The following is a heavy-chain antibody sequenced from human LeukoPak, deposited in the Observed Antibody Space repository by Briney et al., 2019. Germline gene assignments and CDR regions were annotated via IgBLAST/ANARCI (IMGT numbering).Heavy chain of an antibody. Sequence: GSLRLSCAASGFTFSSYAMSWVRQAPGKGLEWVSAISGSGGSTYYADSVKGRLTISRDNSKNTLYLQMNSLRAEDTAVYYCATRDSSGSPRIWGQGTMVTVSS. V-gene: IGHV3-23*01. D-gene: IGHD3-22*01. CDR3: ATRDSSGSPRI. CDR2: ISGSGGST. CDR1: GFTFSSYA. J-gene: IGHJ3*02.